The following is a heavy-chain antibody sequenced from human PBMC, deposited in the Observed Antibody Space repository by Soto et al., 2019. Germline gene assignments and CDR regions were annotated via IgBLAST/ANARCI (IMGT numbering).Heavy chain of an antibody. J-gene: IGHJ4*02. V-gene: IGHV3-23*01. CDR1: GFTFNSYA. D-gene: IGHD6-6*01. CDR2: VSGLGATT. Sequence: PGGSLRLSCAASGFTFNSYAMSWVRQAPGKGLEWVSSVSGLGATTHHADSVQGRFTISRDNSRNTLYLQMNSLRAEDTAVYYCAKLSQYSSSYYFNSWGQGTLVTVSS. CDR3: AKLSQYSSSYYFNS.